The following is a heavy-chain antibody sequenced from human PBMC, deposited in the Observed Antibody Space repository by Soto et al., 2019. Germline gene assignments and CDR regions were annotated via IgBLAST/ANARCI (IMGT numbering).Heavy chain of an antibody. CDR2: ISNGGRNK. Sequence: QVQLVESGGGVVQPGRSLRLSCAASGFTFSSYGMHWVRQAPGRGLEWMTVISNGGRNKYFVDSVEGRFTISRDNSKNTLYLQMNSLRAEDTAVYYCAKGAVAGGAFYGMDVWGQGTTVTVSS. J-gene: IGHJ6*02. CDR1: GFTFSSYG. CDR3: AKGAVAGGAFYGMDV. V-gene: IGHV3-30*18. D-gene: IGHD6-19*01.